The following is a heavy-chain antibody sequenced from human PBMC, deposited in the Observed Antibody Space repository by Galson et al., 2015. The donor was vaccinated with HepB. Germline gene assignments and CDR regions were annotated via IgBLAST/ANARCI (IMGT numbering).Heavy chain of an antibody. V-gene: IGHV3-7*01. CDR3: ASQIVGTTKLGAFDI. CDR2: IKQDGSEK. Sequence: SLRLSCAASGFTFSIYWMSWVHQAPGKGLEWVANIKQDGSEKYYVDSVKGRFTISRDNAKNSLYLQMNSLRAEDTAVYYCASQIVGTTKLGAFDIWGQGTMVTVSS. CDR1: GFTFSIYW. J-gene: IGHJ3*02. D-gene: IGHD1-26*01.